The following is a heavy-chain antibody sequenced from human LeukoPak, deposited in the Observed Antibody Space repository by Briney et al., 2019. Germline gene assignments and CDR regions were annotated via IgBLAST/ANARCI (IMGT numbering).Heavy chain of an antibody. CDR2: ISGSGGSI. D-gene: IGHD3-22*01. J-gene: IGHJ3*02. V-gene: IGHV3-23*01. Sequence: GGSLRLSCAASGFTFSSYAMSWVRQAPGKGLEWVSAISGSGGSIYYADSVKGRFTISRDNSKNTLYLQMNSLRAEDTAVYYCAKGRYYDSSGYYYRIDAFDIWGQGTMVTVSS. CDR3: AKGRYYDSSGYYYRIDAFDI. CDR1: GFTFSSYA.